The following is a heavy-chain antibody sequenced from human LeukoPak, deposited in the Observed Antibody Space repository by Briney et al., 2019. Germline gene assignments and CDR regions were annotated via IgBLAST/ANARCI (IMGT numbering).Heavy chain of an antibody. D-gene: IGHD6-13*01. CDR2: IKQDGSEK. CDR3: AREGLAGAAGFDY. V-gene: IGHV3-7*01. Sequence: GGSLRLSCAASGFSFSEHYMSWVRQAPGKGLEWVANIKQDGSEKYYVDSVKGRFTISRDNAKNSLYLQMNSLRAEDTAVYYCAREGLAGAAGFDYWGQGTLVTVSS. CDR1: GFSFSEHY. J-gene: IGHJ4*02.